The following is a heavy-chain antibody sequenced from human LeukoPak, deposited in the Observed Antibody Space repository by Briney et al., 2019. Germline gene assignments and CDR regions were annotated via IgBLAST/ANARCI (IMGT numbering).Heavy chain of an antibody. CDR2: IKQDGSEE. D-gene: IGHD5-18*01. CDR1: GITLTNQW. J-gene: IGHJ4*02. V-gene: IGHV3-7*02. Sequence: GGALKLSCSTPGITLTNQWKDLVPQAPGKGPEWVANIKQDGSEEYYADSVKGRFTISRDNGKNSLNLQMNSLRAEDTAVYYCARWAGVTDYWGQGTLVTVSS. CDR3: ARWAGVTDY.